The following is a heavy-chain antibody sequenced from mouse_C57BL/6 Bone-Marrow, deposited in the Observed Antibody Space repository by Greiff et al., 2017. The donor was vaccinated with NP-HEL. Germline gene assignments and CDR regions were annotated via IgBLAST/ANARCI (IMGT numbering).Heavy chain of an antibody. Sequence: QVQLQQPGAELVKPGASVKLSCKASGYTFTSYWMHWVKQRPGQGLEWIGMIHPNSGSTNYNEKFKSKATLTVDKSSSTAYMQLSSLTSEDSAVYYCARGHYYGNAWFAYWGQGTLVTVSA. CDR1: GYTFTSYW. CDR2: IHPNSGST. CDR3: ARGHYYGNAWFAY. J-gene: IGHJ3*01. V-gene: IGHV1-64*01. D-gene: IGHD2-1*01.